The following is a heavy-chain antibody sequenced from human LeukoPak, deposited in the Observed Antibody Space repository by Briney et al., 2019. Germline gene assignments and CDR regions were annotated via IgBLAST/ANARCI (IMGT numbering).Heavy chain of an antibody. CDR3: TIDKLELRQFDY. V-gene: IGHV3-15*01. CDR1: GFTFTDFF. Sequence: PGGSLRLSCVASGFTFTDFFMSWVRQAPGQGLEWVGRIKHKADGGTTDYAAPVKGRFTISRDDSKNTLYLQMNSLKIEDAAVYYYTIDKLELRQFDYWGQGTLVTVSS. CDR2: IKHKADGGTT. D-gene: IGHD1-7*01. J-gene: IGHJ4*02.